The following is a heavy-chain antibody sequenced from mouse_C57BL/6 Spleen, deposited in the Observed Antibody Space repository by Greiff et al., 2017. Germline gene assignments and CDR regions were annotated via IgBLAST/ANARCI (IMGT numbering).Heavy chain of an antibody. Sequence: DVKLVESGGDLVKPGGSLKLSCAASGFTFSSYGMSWVRQTPDKRLEWVATISSGGSYTYYPDSVKGRFTISRDNAKNTLYLQMSSLKSEDTAMYYWARVWEDGNFDYWGQGTTLTVSS. J-gene: IGHJ2*01. CDR2: ISSGGSYT. CDR3: ARVWEDGNFDY. CDR1: GFTFSSYG. D-gene: IGHD4-1*01. V-gene: IGHV5-6*02.